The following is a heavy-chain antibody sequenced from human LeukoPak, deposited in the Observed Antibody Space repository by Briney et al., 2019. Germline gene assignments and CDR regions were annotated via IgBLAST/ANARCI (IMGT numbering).Heavy chain of an antibody. CDR1: GGSVSSGSYF. J-gene: IGHJ4*02. Sequence: SEILSLTCTVSGGSVSSGSYFWSWIRQPPGQGLEWIGYIYYSASTNYNPSLESRVTISVDTSKNQFSLKLSSVTAADTAVYYCARAIVPRRWNFDYWGQGTLFTVSS. V-gene: IGHV4-61*01. CDR3: ARAIVPRRWNFDY. CDR2: IYYSAST. D-gene: IGHD2-21*01.